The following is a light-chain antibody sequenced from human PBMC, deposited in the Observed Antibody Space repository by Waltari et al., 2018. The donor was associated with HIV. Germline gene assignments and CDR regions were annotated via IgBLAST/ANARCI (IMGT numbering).Light chain of an antibody. V-gene: IGKV3D-20*01. CDR2: DSS. J-gene: IGKJ5*01. Sequence: VLMQSPPTLCLSPGETATLSCGTSQSVRSTSLAWYQHRPGLAPRLVIYDSSTRATDIPDRFYGSGSGTDFTLTINKLEPEDSALYYCHHDDTTRPIAFGPGTRLEI. CDR3: HHDDTTRPIA. CDR1: QSVRSTS.